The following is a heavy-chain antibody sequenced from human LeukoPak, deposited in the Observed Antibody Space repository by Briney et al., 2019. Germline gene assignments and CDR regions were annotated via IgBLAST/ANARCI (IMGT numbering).Heavy chain of an antibody. CDR3: TRVPTYYYDSSGYYFDY. Sequence: GGSLRLSCTASGFTFGDHAMSWVRQAPGKGLEWVGFIRSKAYGGTTEYAASVKGRFTISRDDSKSIAYLQMNSLKTEDTAVYYCTRVPTYYYDSSGYYFDYWGQGTLVTVSS. CDR1: GFTFGDHA. CDR2: IRSKAYGGTT. J-gene: IGHJ4*02. D-gene: IGHD3-22*01. V-gene: IGHV3-49*04.